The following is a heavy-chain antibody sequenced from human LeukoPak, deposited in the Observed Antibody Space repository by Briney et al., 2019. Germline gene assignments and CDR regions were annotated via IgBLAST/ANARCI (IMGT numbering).Heavy chain of an antibody. CDR2: IRYDGSNK. J-gene: IGHJ4*02. D-gene: IGHD3-3*01. Sequence: GGSLRLSCAASGFTFSSYGMHWVRQAPGKGLEWVAFIRYDGSNKYYADSVKGRFTISRDNSKNTLYLQMNSLRAEDTAVYYCAKDPGDFWSGYYTGHDYWGQGTLVTVPS. CDR1: GFTFSSYG. V-gene: IGHV3-30*02. CDR3: AKDPGDFWSGYYTGHDY.